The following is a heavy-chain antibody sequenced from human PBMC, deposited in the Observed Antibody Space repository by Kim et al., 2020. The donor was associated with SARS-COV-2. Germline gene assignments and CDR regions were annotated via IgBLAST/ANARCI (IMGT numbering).Heavy chain of an antibody. CDR3: ARHPYYGSGSYYGPRAYYGMDV. V-gene: IGHV5-10-1*01. CDR1: GYSFTSYW. Sequence: GESLKISCKGSGYSFTSYWISWVRQMPGKGLEWMGRIDPSDSYTNYSPSFQGHVTISADKSISTAYLQWSSLKASDTAMYYCARHPYYGSGSYYGPRAYYGMDVWGQGTTVTVSS. CDR2: IDPSDSYT. D-gene: IGHD3-10*01. J-gene: IGHJ6*02.